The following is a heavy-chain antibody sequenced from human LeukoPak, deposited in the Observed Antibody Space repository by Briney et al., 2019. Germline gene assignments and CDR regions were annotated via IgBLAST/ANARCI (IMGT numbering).Heavy chain of an antibody. D-gene: IGHD1-26*01. CDR1: GDSVSSNSAA. J-gene: IGHJ3*01. CDR3: AGISGIYGFGTFV. CDR2: TYYRSKWYN. Sequence: SQTLSLTCAISGDSVSSNSAAWIRQSPSRGLEWLGRTYYRSKWYNDYAESVKSRITINPDTSKNQFSLQLNSVTPEDTAVYYCAGISGIYGFGTFVWGQGTMVTASS. V-gene: IGHV6-1*01.